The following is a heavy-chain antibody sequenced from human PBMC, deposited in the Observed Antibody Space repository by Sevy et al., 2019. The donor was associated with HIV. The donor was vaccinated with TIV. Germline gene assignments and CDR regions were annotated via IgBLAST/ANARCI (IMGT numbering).Heavy chain of an antibody. D-gene: IGHD3-22*01. V-gene: IGHV4-39*01. CDR2: IYDSGST. Sequence: SETLSLTCTVSGGSISSSSYYWGWIRQPPGKGLEWIGSIYDSGSTYYNPSLKSRVTISVDTSKNQFSLKLSSVTAADTAVYYCARRNDYYDSSGYYPLRYFDYWGQGTLVTVSS. J-gene: IGHJ4*02. CDR3: ARRNDYYDSSGYYPLRYFDY. CDR1: GGSISSSSYY.